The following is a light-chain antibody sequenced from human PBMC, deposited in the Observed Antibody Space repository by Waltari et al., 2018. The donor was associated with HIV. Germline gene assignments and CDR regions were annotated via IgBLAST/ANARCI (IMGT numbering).Light chain of an antibody. CDR2: KTS. CDR1: QIIDYW. CDR3: QQYYSHSYT. Sequence: DVQMTQSPSTLSASVGDRVSITCRASQIIDYWLAWYQQKPGQPPKLLIYKTSYLESGVPTRFSGSGSGADFTLTIDGLQPEDFATYYCQQYYSHSYTFGQGTKLDIK. V-gene: IGKV1-5*03. J-gene: IGKJ2*01.